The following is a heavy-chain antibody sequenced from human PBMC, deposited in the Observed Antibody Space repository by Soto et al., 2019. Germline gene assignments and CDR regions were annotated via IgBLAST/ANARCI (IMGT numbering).Heavy chain of an antibody. CDR2: ISYDGSNK. CDR1: GFTFSSYG. Sequence: GSLRLSCAASGFTFSSYGMHWVRQAPGKGLEWVAVISYDGSNKYYADSVKGRFTISRDNSKNTLYLQMNSLRAEDTAVYYCAKDSVVVVAARDYYGMDVWGQGTTVTVSS. J-gene: IGHJ6*02. V-gene: IGHV3-30*18. D-gene: IGHD2-15*01. CDR3: AKDSVVVVAARDYYGMDV.